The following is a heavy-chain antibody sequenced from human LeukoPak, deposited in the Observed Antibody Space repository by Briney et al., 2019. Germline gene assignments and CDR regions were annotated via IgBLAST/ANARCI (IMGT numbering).Heavy chain of an antibody. CDR1: GGSISSSSYY. CDR3: ARYSGSYGVGFDY. D-gene: IGHD1-26*01. J-gene: IGHJ4*02. CDR2: IYYSGST. V-gene: IGHV4-39*01. Sequence: PSETLSLTCTVSGGSISSSSYYWGWLRQPPWKGLEWFGSIYYSGSTYYNPSLKSRVTISVDTSKNQFSLKLSSVTAADTAVYYCARYSGSYGVGFDYWGQGTLVTVSS.